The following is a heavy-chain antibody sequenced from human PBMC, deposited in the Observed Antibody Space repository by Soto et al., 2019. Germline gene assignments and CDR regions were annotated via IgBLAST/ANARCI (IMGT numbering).Heavy chain of an antibody. CDR1: GGSFSGYY. Sequence: SETLSLTCAVYGGSFSGYYWSWIRQPPGKGLEWIGEIIHSGSTNYNPSLKSRVTISVDTSKNQFSLKLSSVTAADTAVYYCARAVKRYDILTGYYYYYMDVWGKGTTVTVSS. D-gene: IGHD3-9*01. V-gene: IGHV4-34*12. CDR2: IIHSGST. J-gene: IGHJ6*03. CDR3: ARAVKRYDILTGYYYYYMDV.